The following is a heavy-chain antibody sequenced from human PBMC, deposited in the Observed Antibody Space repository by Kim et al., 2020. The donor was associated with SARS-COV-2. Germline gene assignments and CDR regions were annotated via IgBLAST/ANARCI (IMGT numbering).Heavy chain of an antibody. CDR3: ARDPSYYDFWSGSSQYYGMDV. V-gene: IGHV3-33*01. CDR2: IWYDGSNK. Sequence: GGSLRLSCAASGFTFSSYGMHWVRQAPGKGLEWVAVIWYDGSNKYYADSVKGRFTISRDNSKNTLYLQMNSLRAEDTAVYYCARDPSYYDFWSGSSQYYGMDVWGQGTTVTVSS. D-gene: IGHD3-3*01. J-gene: IGHJ6*02. CDR1: GFTFSSYG.